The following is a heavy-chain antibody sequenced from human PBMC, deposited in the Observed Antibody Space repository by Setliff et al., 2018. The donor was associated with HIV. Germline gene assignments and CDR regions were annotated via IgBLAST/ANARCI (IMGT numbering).Heavy chain of an antibody. CDR3: IKGGIATTGYYFYYMDV. CDR1: GFRFRSYG. Sequence: GGSLRLSCAASGFRFRSYGMHWVRQAPGKGLEWVAVVWNDGNNKFYADSVKGRFSISRDNAKNMLYLQMNSLRPEDTAIYYCIKGGIATTGYYFYYMDVYGKGTTVTVSS. J-gene: IGHJ6*03. CDR2: VWNDGNNK. V-gene: IGHV3-33*08. D-gene: IGHD1-1*01.